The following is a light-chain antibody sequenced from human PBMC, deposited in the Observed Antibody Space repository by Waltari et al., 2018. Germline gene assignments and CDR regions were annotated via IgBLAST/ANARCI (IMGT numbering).Light chain of an antibody. CDR3: SSYTTSSTWV. J-gene: IGLJ3*02. Sequence: QSALTQAAHVSGSPGQTITISCSGSMHAIGSYDFVSWFRQHPGKAPTLLLYDVRNRPWGISNRFSGSKSGYTASLTISGLQAEDEADYYCSSYTTSSTWVFGGGTRVTVL. CDR1: MHAIGSYDF. CDR2: DVR. V-gene: IGLV2-14*03.